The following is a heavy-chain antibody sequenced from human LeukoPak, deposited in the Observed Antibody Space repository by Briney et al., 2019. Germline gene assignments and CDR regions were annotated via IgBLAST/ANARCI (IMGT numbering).Heavy chain of an antibody. D-gene: IGHD3-9*01. CDR1: GFTFSSYG. Sequence: GGSLRLSCAASGFTFSSYGMHWVRQAPGKGLEWVAVISYDGSNKYYADSVKGRFTISRDNSKNTLYLQMNSLRAEDTAVYYCAKDSNWLFLEDAFDIWGQGTMVTVSS. CDR2: ISYDGSNK. CDR3: AKDSNWLFLEDAFDI. J-gene: IGHJ3*02. V-gene: IGHV3-30*18.